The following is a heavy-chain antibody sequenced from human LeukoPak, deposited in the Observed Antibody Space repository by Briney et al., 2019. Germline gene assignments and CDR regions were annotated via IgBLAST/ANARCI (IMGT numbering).Heavy chain of an antibody. CDR1: GFTFSSYS. CDR3: AREESWFDP. V-gene: IGHV4-30-4*08. CDR2: IYYSGST. J-gene: IGHJ5*02. Sequence: LRLSCAASGFTFSSYSMNWVRQPPGKGLEWIGYIYYSGSTYYNPSLKSRVTISVDTSKNQFSLKLSSVTAADTAVYYCAREESWFDPWGQGTLVTVSS.